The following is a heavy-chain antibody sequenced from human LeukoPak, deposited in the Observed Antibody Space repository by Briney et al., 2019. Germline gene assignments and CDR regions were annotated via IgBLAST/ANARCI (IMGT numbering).Heavy chain of an antibody. CDR3: AKLEEGSSTY. Sequence: GGSLRLSCVASGFTFSSYAMTWVRQAPGRGLEWVSSISDSGDNTYYADSVKGRFTISRDNSKNTLYLQMNSLRAEDTAVYYCAKLEEGSSTYWGQGTLVTVSS. V-gene: IGHV3-23*01. CDR1: GFTFSSYA. D-gene: IGHD2-2*01. J-gene: IGHJ4*02. CDR2: ISDSGDNT.